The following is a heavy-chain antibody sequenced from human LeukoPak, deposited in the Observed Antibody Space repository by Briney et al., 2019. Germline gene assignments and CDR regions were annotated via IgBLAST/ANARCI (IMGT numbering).Heavy chain of an antibody. D-gene: IGHD3-22*01. CDR1: GFTFSSYA. CDR2: ISGSGGST. CDR3: AKAGITMIVVVSKYFQH. Sequence: GGSLRLSCAASGFTFSSYAMSWVRQAPGKGLEWVSAISGSGGSTYYADSVKGRFTISRDNSKNTPYLQMNSLRAEDTAVYYCAKAGITMIVVVSKYFQHWGQGTLVTVSS. J-gene: IGHJ1*01. V-gene: IGHV3-23*01.